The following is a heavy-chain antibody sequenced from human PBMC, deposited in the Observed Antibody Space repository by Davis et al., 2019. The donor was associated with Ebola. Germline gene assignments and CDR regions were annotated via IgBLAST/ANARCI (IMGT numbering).Heavy chain of an antibody. V-gene: IGHV3-30-3*01. CDR3: ARSTVTMFYYYYGMDV. D-gene: IGHD4-11*01. CDR2: ISYDGSNK. J-gene: IGHJ6*02. Sequence: GESLKISCAASGFTFSSYAMHWVRQAPGKGLEWVAVISYDGSNKYYADSVKGRFTISRDNSKNTLYLQMNSLRAEDTAVYYCARSTVTMFYYYYGMDVWGQGTTVTVSS. CDR1: GFTFSSYA.